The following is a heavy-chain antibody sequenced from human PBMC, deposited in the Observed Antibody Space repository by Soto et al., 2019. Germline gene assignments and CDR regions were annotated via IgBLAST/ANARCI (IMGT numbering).Heavy chain of an antibody. V-gene: IGHV3-21*01. D-gene: IGHD6-19*01. CDR2: ISSSSRNI. J-gene: IGHJ4*02. Sequence: EVQLVESGGGLVKPGGSLRLSSAASGFTLSSYSMSWVRQGPGKGLEWVSSISSSSRNIYYADSVKGRFTISRDNPKNSLYLQMNSLGADDRAVYYCASPKGRSDWYHGGYWGQGTLVTVSS. CDR1: GFTLSSYS. CDR3: ASPKGRSDWYHGGY.